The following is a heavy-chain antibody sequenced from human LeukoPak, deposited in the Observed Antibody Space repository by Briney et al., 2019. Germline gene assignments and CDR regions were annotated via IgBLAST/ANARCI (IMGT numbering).Heavy chain of an antibody. CDR2: IRSKAYGGTT. CDR3: TRGREYYGSGSYSFDY. CDR1: GFTFGDYA. V-gene: IGHV3-49*03. D-gene: IGHD3-10*01. J-gene: IGHJ4*02. Sequence: GGSLRLSCTASGFTFGDYAMSWLRQAPGKGLEWVGFIRSKAYGGTTEYAASVKGRFTISRDDSKCIAYLQMNSLKTEDTAVYYCTRGREYYGSGSYSFDYWGQGTLVTVSS.